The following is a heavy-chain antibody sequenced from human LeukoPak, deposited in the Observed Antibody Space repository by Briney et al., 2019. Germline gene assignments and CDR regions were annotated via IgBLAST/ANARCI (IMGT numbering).Heavy chain of an antibody. Sequence: GGSLRLSCAASGFTFSSYGMHWVRRAPGKGLEWVAFIRYDGSNKYYADSVKGRFTISRDNSKNTLYLQMNSLRAEDTAAYYCAKDQQQLRASYYGMDVWGQGTTVTVS. CDR2: IRYDGSNK. CDR1: GFTFSSYG. D-gene: IGHD6-13*01. CDR3: AKDQQQLRASYYGMDV. V-gene: IGHV3-30*02. J-gene: IGHJ6*02.